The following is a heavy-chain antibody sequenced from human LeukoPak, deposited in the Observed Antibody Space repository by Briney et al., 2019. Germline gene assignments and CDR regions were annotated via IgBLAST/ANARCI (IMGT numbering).Heavy chain of an antibody. CDR2: ISSSGSTI. J-gene: IGHJ4*02. Sequence: GGSLRLSCAASGFTFSSYSMNCVRQAPGKGLEWVSYISSSGSTIYYADSVKGRFTISRDNAKNSLYLQMNSLRDEDTAVYYCASLGGILWFGEFHDYWGQGTLVTVSS. D-gene: IGHD3-10*01. V-gene: IGHV3-48*02. CDR1: GFTFSSYS. CDR3: ASLGGILWFGEFHDY.